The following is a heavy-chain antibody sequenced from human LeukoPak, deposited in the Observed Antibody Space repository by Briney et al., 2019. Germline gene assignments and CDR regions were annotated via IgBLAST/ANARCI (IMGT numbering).Heavy chain of an antibody. J-gene: IGHJ4*02. CDR3: AKGTASGTYNCDS. V-gene: IGHV3-23*01. D-gene: IGHD3-10*01. Sequence: GGSLRPSCAASGFTFSSYAMNWVRQTPGKGLEWVSAISGSGGSTFYADSVKGRFTISRDNSKNTLYLQMNSLRAEDTAVYFCAKGTASGTYNCDSWGQGTLVTVSA. CDR2: ISGSGGST. CDR1: GFTFSSYA.